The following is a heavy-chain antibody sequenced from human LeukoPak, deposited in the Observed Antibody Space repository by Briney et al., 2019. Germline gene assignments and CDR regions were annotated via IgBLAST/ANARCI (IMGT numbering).Heavy chain of an antibody. D-gene: IGHD1-1*01. Sequence: PSETLSLTCTVSGGSISSSSYYWGWIRQPPGKGLEWIGSIYYSGSTYYNPSLKSRVTISVDTSKNQFSLKLSSVTAADTAVYYCAKRDNNAFDIWGQGTMVTVSS. CDR3: AKRDNNAFDI. CDR2: IYYSGST. J-gene: IGHJ3*02. CDR1: GGSISSSSYY. V-gene: IGHV4-39*01.